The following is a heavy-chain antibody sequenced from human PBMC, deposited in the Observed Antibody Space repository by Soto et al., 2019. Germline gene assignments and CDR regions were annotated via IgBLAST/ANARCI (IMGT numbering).Heavy chain of an antibody. CDR2: ISSSSRHV. CDR1: GFTFSDYY. V-gene: IGHV3-11*06. CDR3: ARDPSDLWEPDQYFQY. D-gene: IGHD1-26*01. J-gene: IGHJ1*01. Sequence: PGGSLRLSCAASGFTFSDYYMSWIRQAPGKGLEWVSYISSSSRHVYSADSVKGRFTISRDNAKNSLYLQMNSLRAEDTAVYYCARDPSDLWEPDQYFQYWGQGALVTVSS.